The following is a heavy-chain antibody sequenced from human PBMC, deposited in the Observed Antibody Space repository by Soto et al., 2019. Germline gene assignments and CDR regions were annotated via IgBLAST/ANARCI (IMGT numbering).Heavy chain of an antibody. Sequence: PGGSLRLSCAASGFTFAHYAMHWVRHSPGKGLEWVAFMSHDENRKLYSDSVKGRFTISRDNSKSTLYLQMNSLRAEDTAVYYCAKDPGVAAAGGYYYYYYYMDVWGKGTTVTVSS. D-gene: IGHD6-13*01. CDR3: AKDPGVAAAGGYYYYYYYMDV. CDR2: MSHDENRK. V-gene: IGHV3-30*18. CDR1: GFTFAHYA. J-gene: IGHJ6*03.